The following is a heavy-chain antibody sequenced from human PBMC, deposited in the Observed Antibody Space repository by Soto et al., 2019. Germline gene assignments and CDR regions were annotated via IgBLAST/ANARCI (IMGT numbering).Heavy chain of an antibody. D-gene: IGHD1-26*01. CDR2: ISYSGTT. J-gene: IGHJ4*02. CDR1: GGSINDHY. V-gene: IGHV4-59*11. Sequence: SETLSLTCTVSGGSINDHYWSWIRQPPGKRLEWIGYISYSGTTTYNPSLKSRVTISVDTSKNQFSLKLSSVTAADTAVYYCAKTYSGNYFDYWGQGTLVTSPQ. CDR3: AKTYSGNYFDY.